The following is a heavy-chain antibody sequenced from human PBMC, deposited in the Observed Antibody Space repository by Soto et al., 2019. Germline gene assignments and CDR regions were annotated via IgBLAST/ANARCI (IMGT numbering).Heavy chain of an antibody. V-gene: IGHV4-4*02. CDR2: IYHSGST. CDR1: GGSISSSNW. Sequence: SETLSLTCAVSGGSISSSNWWSWVRQPPGKGLEWIGEIYHSGSTNYNPSIKSRVTISVDKSKNQFSLKLSSVTAADTAVYYCARVIGYDPNFDYWGQATMVTLSS. CDR3: ARVIGYDPNFDY. D-gene: IGHD5-12*01. J-gene: IGHJ4*02.